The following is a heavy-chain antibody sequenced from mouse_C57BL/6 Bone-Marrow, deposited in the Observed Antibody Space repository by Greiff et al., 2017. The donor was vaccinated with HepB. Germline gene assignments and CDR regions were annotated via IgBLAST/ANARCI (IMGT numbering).Heavy chain of an antibody. CDR3: AIAVTTFSYWYFDV. J-gene: IGHJ1*03. Sequence: QVQLQQPGAELVKPGASVKVSCKASGYTFTSYWMHWVKQRPGQGLEWIGRIHPSDSDTNYNQKFKGKATLTVDQSSSTAYMQLSSLTSEDSAVYYCAIAVTTFSYWYFDVWGTGTTVTVSS. CDR2: IHPSDSDT. V-gene: IGHV1-74*01. D-gene: IGHD2-1*01. CDR1: GYTFTSYW.